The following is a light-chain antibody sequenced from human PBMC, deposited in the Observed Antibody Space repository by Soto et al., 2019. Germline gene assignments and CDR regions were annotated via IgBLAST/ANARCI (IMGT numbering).Light chain of an antibody. V-gene: IGKV3-11*01. CDR3: QQRSNWLLT. CDR2: DAS. CDR1: QSVSSY. J-gene: IGKJ4*01. Sequence: EMMVTHARAPLSLNPGERATLSCRASQSVSSYLAWYQQKPGQAPRLLIYDASNRATGIPARFSGSGSGTDFTLTISSLEPEDFAVYYCQQRSNWLLTFGGGTKVDIK.